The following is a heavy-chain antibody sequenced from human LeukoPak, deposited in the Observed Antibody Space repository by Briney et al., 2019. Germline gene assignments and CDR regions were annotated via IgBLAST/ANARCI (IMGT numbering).Heavy chain of an antibody. CDR3: ARGVGLLWFGELLPNWFDP. J-gene: IGHJ5*02. CDR1: GGSFSGYY. D-gene: IGHD3-10*01. V-gene: IGHV4-34*01. Sequence: SETLSLTCAVYGGSFSGYYWSWIRQPPGKGLEWIGYIYHSGSTYYNPSLKSRVTISVDRSKNQFSLKLSSVTAADTAVYYCARGVGLLWFGELLPNWFDPWGQGTLVTVSS. CDR2: IYHSGST.